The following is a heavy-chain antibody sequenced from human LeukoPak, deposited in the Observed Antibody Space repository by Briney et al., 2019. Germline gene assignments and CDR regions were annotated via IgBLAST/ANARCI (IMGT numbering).Heavy chain of an antibody. D-gene: IGHD2-15*01. Sequence: PSETLSLTCTVSGESISGFYWTWIRQPPGKGLEWIGYIYYSGSTNYNPSLKSRVTISVDTSKNQFSLKLSSVTAGDAAVYYCARVICSGGSCRFDYWGQGTLVTVSS. J-gene: IGHJ4*02. V-gene: IGHV4-59*01. CDR3: ARVICSGGSCRFDY. CDR1: GESISGFY. CDR2: IYYSGST.